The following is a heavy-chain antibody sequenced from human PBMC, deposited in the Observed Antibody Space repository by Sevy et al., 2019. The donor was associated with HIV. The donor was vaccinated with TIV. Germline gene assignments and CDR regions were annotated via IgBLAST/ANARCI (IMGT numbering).Heavy chain of an antibody. D-gene: IGHD5-18*01. J-gene: IGHJ6*02. CDR2: IVNDPDGGTT. CDR3: STDIVVQSGYSYDFSRINPDFSHNSGADV. CDR1: GFTFRNAW. V-gene: IGHV3-15*04. Sequence: GGSLRLSCVASGFTFRNAWMTWVRQVPGKGLEWVGRIVNDPDGGTTDYAAPVKGRFIISRDDSKNKLYLQMNSLKTVDTAVYYCSTDIVVQSGYSYDFSRINPDFSHNSGADVWGQGTTVTVSS.